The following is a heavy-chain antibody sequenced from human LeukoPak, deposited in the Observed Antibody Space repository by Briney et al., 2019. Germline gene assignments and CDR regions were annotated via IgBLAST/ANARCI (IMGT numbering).Heavy chain of an antibody. CDR1: GFTFTTYW. J-gene: IGHJ4*02. CDR2: IRQDESEK. V-gene: IGHV3-7*01. CDR3: ARSLGCSSSSCYMDY. D-gene: IGHD2-2*02. Sequence: GGSLRLSCAASGFTFTTYWMSWVRQAPGKGLERVANIRQDESEKYYVDSVKGRFTISRDNTKKSLYLQMNSLRAEDTAVYYCARSLGCSSSSCYMDYWGQGTLVTVSS.